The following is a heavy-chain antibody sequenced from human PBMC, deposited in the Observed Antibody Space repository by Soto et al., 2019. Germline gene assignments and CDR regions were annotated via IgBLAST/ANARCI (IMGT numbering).Heavy chain of an antibody. CDR3: ARGDATKIVVTTYYAMYV. D-gene: IGHD3-9*01. J-gene: IGHJ6*02. CDR1: GGSLSNYG. CDR2: IIPVFGTA. Sequence: QVQLVQSGAEVKKPGSSVKVSCKASGGSLSNYGISWVRQAPGQGLEWMGGIIPVFGTANYAQKFQGRVTITADESTSIVYMDVTSLRSEDTAVYYCARGDATKIVVTTYYAMYVWGQGTTVTVSS. V-gene: IGHV1-69*12.